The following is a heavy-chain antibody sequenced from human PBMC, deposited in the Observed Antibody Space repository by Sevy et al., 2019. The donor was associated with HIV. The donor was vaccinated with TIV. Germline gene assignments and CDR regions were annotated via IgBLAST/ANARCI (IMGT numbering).Heavy chain of an antibody. Sequence: GGSLRLSCAASGFTFSSYSMNWVRQAPGKGLEWVSYISSSTSIIYYADSVKGRFTIARENAKNSLYLQMNSLRDEETAVYYCARDLGPYSSGWTDYWGQGTLVTVSS. D-gene: IGHD6-19*01. J-gene: IGHJ4*02. CDR3: ARDLGPYSSGWTDY. CDR2: ISSSTSII. CDR1: GFTFSSYS. V-gene: IGHV3-48*02.